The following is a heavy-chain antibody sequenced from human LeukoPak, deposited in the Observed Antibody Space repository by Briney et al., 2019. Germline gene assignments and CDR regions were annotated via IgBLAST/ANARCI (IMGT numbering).Heavy chain of an antibody. Sequence: ASVKVSCKASGYTFTDYYIHWVRQAPGQGLEWMGWINPNSGDTNYAQKFQGRVTMTRDTSISTAYMELSNVRSDDTALYYCARAGTESKWGLPRADYYYMDVWGKGTTVTISS. CDR1: GYTFTDYY. CDR3: ARAGTESKWGLPRADYYYMDV. D-gene: IGHD7-27*01. J-gene: IGHJ6*03. V-gene: IGHV1-2*02. CDR2: INPNSGDT.